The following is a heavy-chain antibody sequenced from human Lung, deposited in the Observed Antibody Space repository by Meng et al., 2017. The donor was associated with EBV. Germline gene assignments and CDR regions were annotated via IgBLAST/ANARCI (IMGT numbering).Heavy chain of an antibody. J-gene: IGHJ4*02. CDR3: SRDLVGSDDD. CDR2: TNEKGRIT. Sequence: QAVAGGVNLVQPGGSLRPYCAASGFTVSSYWMHWVRQAPGKVLVWVSRTNEKGRITNYADSVEGRFTISRDNTRNTLYLNMNSLRPEDTAVYFCSRDLVGSDDDWGQGTLVTVSS. D-gene: IGHD6-25*01. CDR1: GFTVSSYW. V-gene: IGHV3-74*01.